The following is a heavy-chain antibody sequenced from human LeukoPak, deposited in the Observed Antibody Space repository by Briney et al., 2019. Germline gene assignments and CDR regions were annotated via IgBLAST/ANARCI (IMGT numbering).Heavy chain of an antibody. Sequence: SSQTLSLTCTVSGDSINGGGYYWSRIRQHPGKGLEWIVYIYYSGSTYYNPSLKSRVTISVDTSKNQFSLKVNSVTVADTAVYYCARAHYYGPGSFVYWGQGTLVTVSS. V-gene: IGHV4-31*03. CDR1: GDSINGGGYY. CDR2: IYYSGST. D-gene: IGHD3-10*01. J-gene: IGHJ4*02. CDR3: ARAHYYGPGSFVY.